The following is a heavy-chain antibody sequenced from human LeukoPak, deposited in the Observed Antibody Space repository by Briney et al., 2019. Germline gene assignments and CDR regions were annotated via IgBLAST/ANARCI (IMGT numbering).Heavy chain of an antibody. J-gene: IGHJ5*02. CDR1: GFTFSSYW. CDR3: ARGGWFFDP. CDR2: IKQDGSEK. V-gene: IGHV3-7*03. Sequence: GGCLRLSCAASGFTFSSYWMSWVREAPGKGLEWVANIKQDGSEKYYVDSVTGRFTISRDNAKNSLFLQMNNLRAEDTAVYHCARGGWFFDPWGQGTLVTVSS. D-gene: IGHD3-10*01.